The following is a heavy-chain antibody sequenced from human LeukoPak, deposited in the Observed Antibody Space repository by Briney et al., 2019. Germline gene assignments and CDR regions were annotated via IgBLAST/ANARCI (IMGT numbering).Heavy chain of an antibody. CDR1: GGSISSSNW. CDR2: IYHSGST. CDR3: ATQSEKGYYYDSSGYGYNWFDP. Sequence: PSGTLSLTCAVSGGSISSSNWWSWVRQPPGKGLEWIGEIYHSGSTNYNPSLKSRVTISVDKSKNQFSLKLSSVTAADTAVYYCATQSEKGYYYDSSGYGYNWFDPWGQGTLVTVSS. D-gene: IGHD3-22*01. V-gene: IGHV4-4*02. J-gene: IGHJ5*02.